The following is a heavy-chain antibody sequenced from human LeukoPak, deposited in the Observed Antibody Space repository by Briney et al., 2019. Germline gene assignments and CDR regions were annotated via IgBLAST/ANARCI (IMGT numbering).Heavy chain of an antibody. V-gene: IGHV3-23*01. D-gene: IGHD2-21*02. CDR3: VRNCGGDCYPGAFDI. Sequence: GGSLRLSCAASGFTFSSYAMSWVRQAPGKGLEWVSAISGSGGGTYYPDSVKGRFTISRDNFKNTLYLQMNSLRAEDTAVYYCVRNCGGDCYPGAFDIWGQGTMVTVSS. CDR1: GFTFSSYA. CDR2: ISGSGGGT. J-gene: IGHJ3*02.